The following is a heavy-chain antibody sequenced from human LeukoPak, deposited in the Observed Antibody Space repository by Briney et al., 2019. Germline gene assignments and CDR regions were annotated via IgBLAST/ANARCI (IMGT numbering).Heavy chain of an antibody. J-gene: IGHJ4*02. CDR1: GFTFSSYA. D-gene: IGHD1-26*01. CDR2: ISGSGGST. CDR3: TKDRDLVGATVDY. Sequence: GVLRLSCAASGFTFSSYAMSWVRQAPGKGLEWVSAISGSGGSTYYADSVKGRFTISRDNSKNTLYLQMNSLRAEDTAVYYCTKDRDLVGATVDYWGQGTLVTVSS. V-gene: IGHV3-23*01.